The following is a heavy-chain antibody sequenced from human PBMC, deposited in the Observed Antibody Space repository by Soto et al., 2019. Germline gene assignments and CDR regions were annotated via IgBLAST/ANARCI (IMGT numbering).Heavy chain of an antibody. J-gene: IGHJ6*02. CDR1: GGTFSSYT. D-gene: IGHD3-3*01. Sequence: ASVKVSCKASGGTFSSYTISWVRQAPGQGLEWMGRIIPNSGVTNYAQKFQGWVTMTRDTSISTAYMELSRLRSDDTAVYYCARGDPYYDFWSGYYDYYYYGMDVWGQGTTVTVSS. CDR2: IIPNSGVT. V-gene: IGHV1-2*04. CDR3: ARGDPYYDFWSGYYDYYYYGMDV.